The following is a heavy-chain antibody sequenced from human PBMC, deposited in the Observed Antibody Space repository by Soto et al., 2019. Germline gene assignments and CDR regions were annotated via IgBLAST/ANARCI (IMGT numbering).Heavy chain of an antibody. CDR3: AKDVVVGATTGLGDYYYYYGMDV. CDR2: ISYDGSNK. V-gene: IGHV3-30*18. J-gene: IGHJ6*02. D-gene: IGHD1-26*01. CDR1: GFTFSSYG. Sequence: GGSLRLSCAASGFTFSSYGMHWVRQAPGKGLEWVAVISYDGSNKYYADSVKGRFTISRDNSKNTLYLQMSSLRAEDTAVYYCAKDVVVGATTGLGDYYYYYGMDVWGQGTTVTVSS.